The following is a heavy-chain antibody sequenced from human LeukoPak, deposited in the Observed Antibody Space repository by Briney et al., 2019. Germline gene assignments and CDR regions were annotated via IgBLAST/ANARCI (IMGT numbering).Heavy chain of an antibody. CDR1: GGSINSYY. CDR2: IYYSGST. D-gene: IGHD1-14*01. V-gene: IGHV4-59*01. J-gene: IGHJ3*02. CDR3: ARANNADAFDI. Sequence: SETLSLTCTVSGGSINSYYWSWIRQPPGKGLEWIGYIYYSGSTNYSPSLKSRVTISVDTSKNQFSLKLSSVTAADTAVYYCARANNADAFDIWGQGTMVTVSS.